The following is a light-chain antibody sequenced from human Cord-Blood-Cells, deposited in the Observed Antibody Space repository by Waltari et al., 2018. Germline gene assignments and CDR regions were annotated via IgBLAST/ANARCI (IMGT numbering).Light chain of an antibody. CDR1: QSVSSN. J-gene: IGKJ1*01. CDR3: QQYNNWPPWT. V-gene: IGKV3-15*01. Sequence: EIVMTQSLATLSVSPGERVTLSCRASQSVSSNLAWYQQKPGQAPRLLIYGASTRATGIPARFSGSGSGTEFTLTISSLQSEDFAVYYCQQYNNWPPWTFGQGTKVEIK. CDR2: GAS.